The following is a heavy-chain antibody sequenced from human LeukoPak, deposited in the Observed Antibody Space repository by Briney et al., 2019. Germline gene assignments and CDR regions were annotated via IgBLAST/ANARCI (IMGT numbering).Heavy chain of an antibody. Sequence: GGSLRLSCAASGSTFSSYGMHWVRQAPGKGLEWVAVISYDGSNKYYADSMKGRFTISRDNSKNTLYLQMNSLRAEDTAVYYCAKEETTVGYYYYYGMDVWGQGTTVTVSS. V-gene: IGHV3-30*18. CDR2: ISYDGSNK. CDR3: AKEETTVGYYYYYGMDV. J-gene: IGHJ6*02. CDR1: GSTFSSYG. D-gene: IGHD4-23*01.